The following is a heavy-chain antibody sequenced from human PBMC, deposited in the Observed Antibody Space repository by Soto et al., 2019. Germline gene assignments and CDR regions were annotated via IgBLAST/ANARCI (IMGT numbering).Heavy chain of an antibody. CDR1: GGPISSYY. D-gene: IGHD3-9*01. Sequence: PSETLSLTCTVSGGPISSYYWSWIRQPPGKGLEWIGYIYYSGSTYYNPSLKSRVTISVDTSKNQFSLKLSSVTAADTAVYYCARVGLRYQNGMDVWGQGTTVTVSS. V-gene: IGHV4-59*08. J-gene: IGHJ6*02. CDR3: ARVGLRYQNGMDV. CDR2: IYYSGST.